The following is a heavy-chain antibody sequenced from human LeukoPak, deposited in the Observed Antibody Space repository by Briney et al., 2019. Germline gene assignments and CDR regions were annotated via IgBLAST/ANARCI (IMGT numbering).Heavy chain of an antibody. J-gene: IGHJ3*02. V-gene: IGHV3-33*01. CDR1: GFTFSSYG. CDR2: IWYDGSNK. Sequence: GGSLRLSCAASGFTFSSYGMHWVRQAPGKGLEWVAVIWYDGSNKDYADAVKGRFTISRDNSKNTMYLQMNSLRAEDTAVYYCARGGKDPRDAFDMGGQGTMATVS. CDR3: ARGGKDPRDAFDM. D-gene: IGHD3-16*01.